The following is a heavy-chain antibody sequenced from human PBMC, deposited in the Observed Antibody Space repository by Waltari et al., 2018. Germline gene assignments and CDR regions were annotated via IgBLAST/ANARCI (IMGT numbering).Heavy chain of an antibody. Sequence: QVQLEQSGAEVKKPGASVKVSCKASGYTFPSSGISWVRQAPGQGLEWMGWIRSYNGDTNYAQKLQGRVTMTTDTSTSTAYMELRSLRSDDTAVFYCARDLYYYDSSGNWDDAFDIWGQGTMVIVSS. CDR3: ARDLYYYDSSGNWDDAFDI. J-gene: IGHJ3*02. V-gene: IGHV1-18*04. D-gene: IGHD3-22*01. CDR2: IRSYNGDT. CDR1: GYTFPSSG.